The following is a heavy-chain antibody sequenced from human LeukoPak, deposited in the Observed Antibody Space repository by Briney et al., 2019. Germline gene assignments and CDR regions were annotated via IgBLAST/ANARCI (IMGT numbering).Heavy chain of an antibody. CDR3: ARDGTAAGLYFDL. Sequence: PGGSLRLSCVASGFTFRGYGMHWVRQAPGKGLEWVASIRQDGGEKSYVDSVKGRFTISRDNTKNSLYLQMSSLRAEDTAVYYCARDGTAAGLYFDLWGQGTLVTVSS. CDR1: GFTFRGYG. J-gene: IGHJ4*01. CDR2: IRQDGGEK. V-gene: IGHV3-7*01. D-gene: IGHD6-13*01.